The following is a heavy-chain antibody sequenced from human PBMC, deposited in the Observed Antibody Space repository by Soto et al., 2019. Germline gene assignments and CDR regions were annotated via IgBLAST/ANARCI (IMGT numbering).Heavy chain of an antibody. CDR1: AGSPRSSNW. CDR2: IYHSGST. V-gene: IGHV4-4*03. J-gene: IGHJ6*02. D-gene: IGHD3-10*01. CDR3: ASGELIYYYGSGSYYSPYGMDV. Sequence: PENLSLTYAVSAGSPRSSNWCSCLRQPPGKGLEWIGEIYHSGSTNYNPSLKSRVTISVDKSKNQFSLKLSSVTAADTAVYYCASGELIYYYGSGSYYSPYGMDVWGQGTTVT.